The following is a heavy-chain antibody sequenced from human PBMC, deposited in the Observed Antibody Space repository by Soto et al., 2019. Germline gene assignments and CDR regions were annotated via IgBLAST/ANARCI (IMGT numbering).Heavy chain of an antibody. CDR1: GFTVRTND. Sequence: EVQLVESGGGLIQAGGSLRLSCAASGFTVRTNDMSWVRQAPGKGLEWIELIHRVENSKYSNSTYYADSVRDRFTSSRATSKNTVDLQMTDLSAEDTAMDYCARDGSGPFDYWGQGSLVTVSS. D-gene: IGHD6-19*01. CDR2: IHRVENSKYSNST. J-gene: IGHJ4*02. CDR3: ARDGSGPFDY. V-gene: IGHV3-66*01.